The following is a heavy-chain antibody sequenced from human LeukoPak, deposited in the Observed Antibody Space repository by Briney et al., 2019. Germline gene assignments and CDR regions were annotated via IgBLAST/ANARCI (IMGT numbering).Heavy chain of an antibody. D-gene: IGHD5-18*01. CDR2: INPSGGST. CDR1: GYTFTSYY. V-gene: IGHV1-46*01. Sequence: ASVKVSCKASGYTFTSYYMHWVRQAPGQGLEWMGIINPSGGSTSYAQKFQGRVTITADKSTSTAYMELSSLRSEDTAVYYCAGRGYSYGYHYFDYWGQGTLVTVSS. CDR3: AGRGYSYGYHYFDY. J-gene: IGHJ4*02.